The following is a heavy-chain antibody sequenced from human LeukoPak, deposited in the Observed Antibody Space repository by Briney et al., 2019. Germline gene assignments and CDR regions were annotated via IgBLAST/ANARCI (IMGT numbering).Heavy chain of an antibody. V-gene: IGHV4-59*12. Sequence: PSETLSLTCTVSGGSISSNYWSWIRQPPGKGLEWIGYIYYSGHTHHNPSLKSRVTMSIDTSKNQFSLKLTSLTAADTAMYYCARDRDGANSNWFDPWGQGTLVTVSS. CDR1: GGSISSNY. CDR2: IYYSGHT. CDR3: ARDRDGANSNWFDP. J-gene: IGHJ5*02. D-gene: IGHD4-23*01.